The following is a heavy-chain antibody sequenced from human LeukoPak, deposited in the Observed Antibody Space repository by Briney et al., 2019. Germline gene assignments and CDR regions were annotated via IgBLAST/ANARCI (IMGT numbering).Heavy chain of an antibody. CDR3: ARDPGTTPDY. V-gene: IGHV3-74*01. CDR1: GFTFSSYW. J-gene: IGHJ4*02. D-gene: IGHD1-7*01. Sequence: PGGSLRLSCAASGFTFSSYWMHWVRQAPGKGLVWVSRINRDGSITSYADSVKGRFTISRDNAKNKLYLQMNSLGAEDTAVYHCARDPGTTPDYWGQGTLVTVSS. CDR2: INRDGSIT.